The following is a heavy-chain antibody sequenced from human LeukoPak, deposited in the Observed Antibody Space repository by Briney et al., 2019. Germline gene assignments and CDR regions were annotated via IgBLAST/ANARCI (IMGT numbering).Heavy chain of an antibody. V-gene: IGHV1-2*02. J-gene: IGHJ4*02. D-gene: IGHD1-14*01. CDR2: INPNGGGT. Sequence: ASVKVSCKASGYTFSDYCIHWVRQAPGQGLEWVGWINPNGGGTNYAQKFQGRVTMTRDTSISTAYMELTSLRSDDTALYYCAGGITGGDYWGQGTLVTVSS. CDR1: GYTFSDYC. CDR3: AGGITGGDY.